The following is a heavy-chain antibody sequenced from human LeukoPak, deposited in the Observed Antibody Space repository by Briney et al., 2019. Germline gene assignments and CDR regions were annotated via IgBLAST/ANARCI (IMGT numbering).Heavy chain of an antibody. CDR2: ISYDGTKT. Sequence: GGSLRLSCAPSGFTFSSSNMHWVCQSPGRGLEWVALISYDGTKTYYGESVKGRFTVSRDNSKNMLFLQMNSLSAEDTAIYYCEREWFGESNWGQGARVTVSS. J-gene: IGHJ4*02. D-gene: IGHD3-10*01. CDR3: EREWFGESN. CDR1: GFTFSSSN. V-gene: IGHV3-30*04.